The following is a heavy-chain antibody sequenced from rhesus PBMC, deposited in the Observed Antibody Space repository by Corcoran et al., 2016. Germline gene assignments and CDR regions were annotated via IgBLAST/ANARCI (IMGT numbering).Heavy chain of an antibody. CDR3: ARVEYGTSYAY. J-gene: IGHJ4*01. V-gene: IGHV4S11*01. CDR1: GGSISSNF. D-gene: IGHD4-29*01. Sequence: QVQLQESGPGLVKPLETLSLTCAVSGGSISSNFWSWIRQPPGKGLGWIGYIYGGGRRTNYNPSLRSRVPLSVDTSKDQFSLKLSSVTAADPAVYYCARVEYGTSYAYWGQGVLVTVSS. CDR2: IYGGGRRT.